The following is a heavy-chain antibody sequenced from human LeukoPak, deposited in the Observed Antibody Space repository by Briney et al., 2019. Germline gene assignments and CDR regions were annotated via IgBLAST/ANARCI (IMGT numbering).Heavy chain of an antibody. V-gene: IGHV3-48*03. J-gene: IGHJ3*02. CDR3: AKDLSEWLLSAFDI. Sequence: PGGSLRLSCAASGFTFSSYEMNWVRQAPGKGLEWVSYISSSGSTIYYADSVKGRFTISRDNAKNSLYLQMNSLRAEDMALYYCAKDLSEWLLSAFDIWGQGTMVTVSS. CDR2: ISSSGSTI. CDR1: GFTFSSYE. D-gene: IGHD3-3*01.